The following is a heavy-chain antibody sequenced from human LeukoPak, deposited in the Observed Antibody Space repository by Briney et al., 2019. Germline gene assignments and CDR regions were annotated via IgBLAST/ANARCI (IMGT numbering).Heavy chain of an antibody. CDR3: ARHDYGANSGDY. V-gene: IGHV3-48*03. CDR1: GFTFSGFE. CDR2: ISTSGSTT. D-gene: IGHD4-23*01. Sequence: PGGSLRLSCAVSGFTFSGFEMHWVRQAPGKGLEWVSCISTSGSTTHYADSVKGRFTISRDNARNSLYLQMNSLRDEDTAVYYCARHDYGANSGDYWGQGTLVTVSS. J-gene: IGHJ4*02.